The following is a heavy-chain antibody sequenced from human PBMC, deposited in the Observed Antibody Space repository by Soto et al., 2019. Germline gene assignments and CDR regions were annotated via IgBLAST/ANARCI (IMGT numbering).Heavy chain of an antibody. J-gene: IGHJ4*02. CDR2: INPSGGST. CDR1: GYTFTSYH. V-gene: IGHV1-46*01. CDR3: ARVKRINYYDSSGYSFDY. Sequence: QVQLVQSGAEVKKPGASVKVSCKASGYTFTSYHMHWVRQAPGQGLEWMGIINPSGGSTSYAQKFQGRVTMTRDTSTSTVYMELSSLRSEDTAVYYCARVKRINYYDSSGYSFDYWGQGTLVTVSS. D-gene: IGHD3-22*01.